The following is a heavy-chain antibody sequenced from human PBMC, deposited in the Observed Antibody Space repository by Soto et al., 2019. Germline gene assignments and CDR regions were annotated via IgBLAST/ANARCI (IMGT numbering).Heavy chain of an antibody. CDR3: AHRRTVASRCWFDP. V-gene: IGHV2-5*01. J-gene: IGHJ5*01. D-gene: IGHD6-6*01. CDR1: GFSLTTGEGA. CDR2: VYAYDTV. Sequence: QITLKESGPTLVKPTQTLTLTCAFSGFSLTTGEGAVGWIRQPPGKALEWLAIVYAYDTVHYSPSLKSRLTITHHPSTTQVVLTMTNMDPVDTATYYCAHRRTVASRCWFDPWGQGTLVTVSS.